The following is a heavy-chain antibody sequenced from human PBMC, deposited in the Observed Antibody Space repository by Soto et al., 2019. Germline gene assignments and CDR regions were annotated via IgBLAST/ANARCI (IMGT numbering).Heavy chain of an antibody. CDR2: INHSGST. Sequence: PSETLSLTCAVYGGSFSGYYWSWIRQPPGKGLEWIGEINHSGSTNYNPSLKSRVTISVDTSKNQFSLKLSSVTAADTAVYYCARYTLFMVWNAFDIWGQGTMVT. CDR1: GGSFSGYY. D-gene: IGHD3-10*01. J-gene: IGHJ3*02. CDR3: ARYTLFMVWNAFDI. V-gene: IGHV4-34*01.